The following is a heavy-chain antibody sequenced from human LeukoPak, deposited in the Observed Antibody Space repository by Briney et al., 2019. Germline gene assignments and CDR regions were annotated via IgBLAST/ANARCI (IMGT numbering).Heavy chain of an antibody. J-gene: IGHJ6*02. V-gene: IGHV3-9*01. CDR1: GFTFDDYA. D-gene: IGHD3-9*01. CDR2: ISWNSGSI. CDR3: AKDIAYDILTGLLGMDV. Sequence: PGGSLRLSCAASGFTFDDYAMHWVRQAPGKGLEWVSGISWNSGSIGYADSVKGRFTISRDNAKNSLYLQMNSLRAEDTALYYCAKDIAYDILTGLLGMDVWGQGTTVTVSS.